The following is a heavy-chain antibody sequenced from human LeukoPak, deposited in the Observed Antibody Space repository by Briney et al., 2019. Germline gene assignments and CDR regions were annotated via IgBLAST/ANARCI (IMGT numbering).Heavy chain of an antibody. J-gene: IGHJ4*02. CDR3: AKRGYCSGGSCYSGLGSFDY. D-gene: IGHD2-15*01. Sequence: GGSLRLSCAASGFTLSSYAMSWVRQAPGKGLEWVSAISGSGGSTYYADSVKGRFTISRDNSKNTLYLQMNSLRAEDTAVYYCAKRGYCSGGSCYSGLGSFDYWGQGTLVTVSS. V-gene: IGHV3-23*01. CDR1: GFTLSSYA. CDR2: ISGSGGST.